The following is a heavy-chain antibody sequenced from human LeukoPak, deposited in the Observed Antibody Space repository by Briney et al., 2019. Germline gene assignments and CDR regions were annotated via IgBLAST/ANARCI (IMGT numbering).Heavy chain of an antibody. CDR3: ARERYYYDSTYYYVKYFDY. Sequence: PGGSLRLSCAASGFTFSSYSMNWVRQAPGKGLEWVSSISSSSSYIYYADSVKGRFTISRDNAKNSVYLQMNSLRAEDTAVYYCARERYYYDSTYYYVKYFDYWGQGTLVTVSS. CDR1: GFTFSSYS. CDR2: ISSSSSYI. D-gene: IGHD3-22*01. J-gene: IGHJ4*02. V-gene: IGHV3-21*04.